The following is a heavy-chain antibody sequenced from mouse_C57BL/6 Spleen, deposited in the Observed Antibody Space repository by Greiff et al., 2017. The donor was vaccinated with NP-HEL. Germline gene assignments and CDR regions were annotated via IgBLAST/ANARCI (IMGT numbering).Heavy chain of an antibody. V-gene: IGHV1-26*01. Sequence: EVQLQQSGPELVKPGASVKISCKASGYTFTDYYMNWVKQSHGKSLEWIGDINPNNGGTSYNQKFKGKATLTVDKSSSTAYMELRSLTSEDSAVYYCARGYSNYVGWFAYWGQGTLVTVSA. CDR2: INPNNGGT. CDR1: GYTFTDYY. D-gene: IGHD2-5*01. CDR3: ARGYSNYVGWFAY. J-gene: IGHJ3*01.